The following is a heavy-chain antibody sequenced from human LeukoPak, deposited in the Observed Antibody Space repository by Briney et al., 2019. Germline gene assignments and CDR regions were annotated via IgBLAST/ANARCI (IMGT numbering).Heavy chain of an antibody. V-gene: IGHV1-18*01. CDR1: GYTFTTNG. J-gene: IGHJ4*02. Sequence: GASVKVSCKASGYTFTTNGISWVRQAPGQGLEWMGWISGYNGHTNYAQKLQGRVTMTTDSSTSTAYMELRSLRSDDTAVYYCAREQDYYDSSGSQPLFDYWGQGTLVTVSS. CDR2: ISGYNGHT. CDR3: AREQDYYDSSGSQPLFDY. D-gene: IGHD3-22*01.